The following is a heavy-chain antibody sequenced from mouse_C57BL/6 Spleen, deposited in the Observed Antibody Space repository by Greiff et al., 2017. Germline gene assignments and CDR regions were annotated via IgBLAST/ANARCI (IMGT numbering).Heavy chain of an antibody. CDR2: INPSSGYT. Sequence: QVQLPSSFAELAKPGASVKLSCKASGYTFTSYWMHWVKQRPGQGLEWIGYINPSSGYTKYNQKFKDKATLTADKSSSTAYMQLSSLTYEDSAVYYCARGGLLPLYAMDYWGQGTSVTVSS. CDR1: GYTFTSYW. CDR3: ARGGLLPLYAMDY. D-gene: IGHD2-3*01. V-gene: IGHV1-7*01. J-gene: IGHJ4*01.